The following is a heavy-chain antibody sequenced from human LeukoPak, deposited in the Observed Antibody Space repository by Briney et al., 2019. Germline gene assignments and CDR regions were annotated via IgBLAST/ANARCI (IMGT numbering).Heavy chain of an antibody. J-gene: IGHJ3*02. D-gene: IGHD3-3*01. CDR1: GFTFSDYY. Sequence: PGGSLRLSCAASGFTFSDYYMSWIRQAPGKGLEWVSAISGSGGSTYYADSVKGRFTISRDNSKNTLYLQMNSLRAEDTAVYYCARRYYDFWSGLGAFDIWGQGTMVTVSS. V-gene: IGHV3-23*01. CDR3: ARRYYDFWSGLGAFDI. CDR2: ISGSGGST.